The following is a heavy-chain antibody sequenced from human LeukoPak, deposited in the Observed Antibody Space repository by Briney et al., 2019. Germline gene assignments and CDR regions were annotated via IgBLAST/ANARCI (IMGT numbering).Heavy chain of an antibody. Sequence: SQTLSLTCTVSGGSISPHYWSWIRQPPGKGLEWIGYIYHSGNTNYKSSLKSRVTISLDTSKNQFSLILSSVTAADTAVYYCARGLSDVYWGQGTLVTVSS. V-gene: IGHV4-59*11. CDR1: GGSISPHY. CDR2: IYHSGNT. CDR3: ARGLSDVY. J-gene: IGHJ4*02.